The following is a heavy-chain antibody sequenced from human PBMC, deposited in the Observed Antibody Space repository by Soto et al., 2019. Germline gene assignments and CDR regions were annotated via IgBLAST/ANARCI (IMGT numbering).Heavy chain of an antibody. D-gene: IGHD5-12*01. V-gene: IGHV3-21*01. Sequence: EVQLVESGGGLVKPGGSLRLSCAASGFTFSSYSMNWVHQAPGKGLEWVSSISSSSSYIYYADSVKGRFTISRDNAKNSLYLQMNSLRAEDTAVYYCARRGEDSGYANWGQGTLVTVSS. CDR2: ISSSSSYI. CDR3: ARRGEDSGYAN. CDR1: GFTFSSYS. J-gene: IGHJ4*02.